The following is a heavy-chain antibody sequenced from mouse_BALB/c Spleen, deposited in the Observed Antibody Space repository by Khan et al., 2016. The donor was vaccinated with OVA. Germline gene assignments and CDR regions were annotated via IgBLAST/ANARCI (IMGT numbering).Heavy chain of an antibody. CDR2: ICSDGST. CDR3: ARQPYYHYNIMDY. V-gene: IGHV2-6-1*01. J-gene: IGHJ4*01. Sequence: QVQLKESGPGLVAPSQSLSITCTISGFSLTNYGVHWVRQPPGKGLEWLVVICSDGSTTYNSALKSRLTISKDNSESQVFLKMNSLQTDDTAMYFCARQPYYHYNIMDYWGQGTSVTVSS. CDR1: GFSLTNYG. D-gene: IGHD2-10*01.